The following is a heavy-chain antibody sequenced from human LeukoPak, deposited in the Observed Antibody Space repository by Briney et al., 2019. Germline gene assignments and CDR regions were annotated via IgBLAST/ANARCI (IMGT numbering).Heavy chain of an antibody. Sequence: SQTLSLTCTVSGGSISSCGYCWSWIRQHPGKGLEWIGYIYYSGSTYYNPSLKSRVTISVDTSKNQFSLKLSSVTAADTAVYYCARATVMFGEFATWGQGTLVTVSS. CDR1: GGSISSCGYC. CDR3: ARATVMFGEFAT. V-gene: IGHV4-31*03. CDR2: IYYSGST. J-gene: IGHJ5*02. D-gene: IGHD3-10*02.